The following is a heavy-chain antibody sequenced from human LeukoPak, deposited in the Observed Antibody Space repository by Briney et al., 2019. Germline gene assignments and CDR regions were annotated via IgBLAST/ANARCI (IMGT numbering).Heavy chain of an antibody. CDR3: ARGPIYLWIYYGMDV. CDR1: GFSFGDHA. V-gene: IGHV3-49*04. CDR2: IRGEAYGQTT. Sequence: GRSLRLSCAASGFSFGDHAMTWVRQAPGKGLEWVSFIRGEAYGQTTEYAASVKDRFTISRDNSKGIVYLQMNSLKTEDTAKYYCARGPIYLWIYYGMDVWGQGTTVIVSS. D-gene: IGHD3-9*01. J-gene: IGHJ6*02.